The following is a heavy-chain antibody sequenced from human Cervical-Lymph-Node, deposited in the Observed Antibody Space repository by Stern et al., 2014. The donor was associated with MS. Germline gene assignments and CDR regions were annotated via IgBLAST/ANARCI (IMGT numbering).Heavy chain of an antibody. J-gene: IGHJ4*02. CDR2: IIPALNVA. CDR3: AGPAPLD. D-gene: IGHD2-2*01. V-gene: IGHV1-69*02. CDR1: GGSLSTYT. Sequence: QDQLVQSGAELKKPGSSVKVSCKASGGSLSTYTITWVRQAPGQGLERMGRIIPALNVANYAQKFQGRLTITADKSTSTAYMEMSSLRSDDTAVYYCAGPAPLDWGQGTLVTVSS.